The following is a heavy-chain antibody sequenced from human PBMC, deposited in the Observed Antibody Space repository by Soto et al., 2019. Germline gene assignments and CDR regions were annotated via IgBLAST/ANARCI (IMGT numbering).Heavy chain of an antibody. V-gene: IGHV3-23*01. J-gene: IGHJ4*02. Sequence: DVQLLESGGVLVQPEGSLRLSWAASGFTFSSYAMGWVRQGPGKGLEWVAVVSIGGSTHYADSVRGRFTISRDNSKNTLSLQMNSLTAEDTAVYFCAKRRGAGGHFDYWGQGALVTVSS. CDR1: GFTFSSYA. D-gene: IGHD2-15*01. CDR3: AKRRGAGGHFDY. CDR2: VSIGGST.